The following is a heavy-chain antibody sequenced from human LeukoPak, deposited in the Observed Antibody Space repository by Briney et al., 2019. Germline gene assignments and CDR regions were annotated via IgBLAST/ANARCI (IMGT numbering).Heavy chain of an antibody. CDR2: ITGGGTFT. J-gene: IGHJ3*02. CDR3: VTGDNPDYTWENHRLDAFDI. V-gene: IGHV3-21*01. Sequence: PGGSVRLSCEASGFSFSQHSMGWVRLAPGKGLEWVSSITGGGTFTFYADSVKGRFTASRDNANNLLFLQLHSLRADDTAIYYCVTGDNPDYTWENHRLDAFDIWGQGTMVTVSS. CDR1: GFSFSQHS. D-gene: IGHD3-16*01.